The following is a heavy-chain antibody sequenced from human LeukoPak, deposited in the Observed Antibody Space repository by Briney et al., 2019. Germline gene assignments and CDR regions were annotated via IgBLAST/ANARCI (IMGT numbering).Heavy chain of an antibody. V-gene: IGHV3-23*01. J-gene: IGHJ4*02. CDR1: GFTFSRFA. D-gene: IGHD3-22*01. Sequence: GGSRRLSCSASGFTFSRFAMTWVRQLPGRGLEWVSSISGNGHQTYYADSVKGRFSVSRDNSKSILYLQMDSLRADDSALYYCAKDANYYDSSGYLIPFDYWGQGTLVTVSS. CDR3: AKDANYYDSSGYLIPFDY. CDR2: ISGNGHQT.